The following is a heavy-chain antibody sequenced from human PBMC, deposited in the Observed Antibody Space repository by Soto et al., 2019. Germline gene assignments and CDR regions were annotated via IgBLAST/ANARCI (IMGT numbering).Heavy chain of an antibody. D-gene: IGHD6-19*01. Sequence: SETLSLTCAVYGGSFSGYYWSWIRQPPGKGLEWIGEINHSGSTNYNPSLKSRVTISVDTSKNQFSLKLSSVTAADTAVYYCARGRAQTWVSAFDYWGQGTLVTVS. CDR2: INHSGST. CDR3: ARGRAQTWVSAFDY. V-gene: IGHV4-34*01. J-gene: IGHJ4*02. CDR1: GGSFSGYY.